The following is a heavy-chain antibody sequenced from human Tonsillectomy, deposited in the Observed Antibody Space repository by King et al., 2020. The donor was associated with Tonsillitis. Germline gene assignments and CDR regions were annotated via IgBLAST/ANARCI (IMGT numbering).Heavy chain of an antibody. CDR1: GFTFRTYP. D-gene: IGHD3-22*01. V-gene: IGHV3-64D*06. CDR2: IRSNGYST. J-gene: IGHJ3*02. CDR3: VKPSYYDSSGYAFET. Sequence: DVQLVESGGGLVQPGGSLRLSCSASGFTFRTYPMYWVRQAPGKGLEYVSDIRSNGYSTYYADSVKGRFSISRDNAKNTLYLQMSSLRTEDTAVYYCVKPSYYDSSGYAFETWGQGTMVTVSS.